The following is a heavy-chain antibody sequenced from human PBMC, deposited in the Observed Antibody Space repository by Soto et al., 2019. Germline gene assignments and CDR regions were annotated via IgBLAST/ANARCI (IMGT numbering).Heavy chain of an antibody. CDR1: GYSFTSYW. CDR2: IYPGDSDT. D-gene: IGHD3-22*01. V-gene: IGHV5-51*01. CDR3: ARQFSTYYYDSSGLAY. J-gene: IGHJ4*02. Sequence: GESLKISCKGSGYSFTSYWIGWVRQMPGKGLEWMGIIYPGDSDTRYSPAFQGQVTISADKSISTAYLQWSSLKASDTAMYYCARQFSTYYYDSSGLAYWGQGTLVTVSS.